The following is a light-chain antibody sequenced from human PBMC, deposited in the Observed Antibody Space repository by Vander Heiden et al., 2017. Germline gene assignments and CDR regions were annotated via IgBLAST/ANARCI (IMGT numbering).Light chain of an antibody. J-gene: IGLJ2*01. CDR1: SSDVGGYNY. Sequence: QSALTQPRSVSGSPGQSVTISCTGTSSDVGGYNYVSWYQPHPGKAPKLMIYDVSKRPSGAPDRFSGSKSGNTASLTISGLQAEDEADYYCCSYAGSYTVVFGGGTKLTVL. CDR2: DVS. CDR3: CSYAGSYTVV. V-gene: IGLV2-11*01.